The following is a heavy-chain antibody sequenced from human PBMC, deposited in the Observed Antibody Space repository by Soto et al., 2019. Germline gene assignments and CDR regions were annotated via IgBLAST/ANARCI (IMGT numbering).Heavy chain of an antibody. CDR3: AKGVGIAAHKALDY. CDR2: ITGGGDST. Sequence: EVQLLESGGGLIQPGGSLRLSCAASGFTFSSYAMTWVRQAPGKGPEWVSVITGGGDSTYYAGSVKGRFTISRDNSKNTVYLQMNSLRDEDTAMYYCAKGVGIAAHKALDYWGQGTPVTVSS. J-gene: IGHJ4*02. D-gene: IGHD6-13*01. V-gene: IGHV3-23*01. CDR1: GFTFSSYA.